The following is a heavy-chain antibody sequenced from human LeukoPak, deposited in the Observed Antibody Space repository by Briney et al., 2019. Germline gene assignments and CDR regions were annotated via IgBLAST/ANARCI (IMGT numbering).Heavy chain of an antibody. J-gene: IGHJ6*03. CDR3: AKSGIIQGYYFYYMDV. CDR2: ISWKSDRI. CDR1: GFTFDDYA. V-gene: IGHV3-9*01. D-gene: IGHD5-18*01. Sequence: PGRSLRLSCAASGFTFDDYAMHWVRQAPGKGLEWVSGISWKSDRIGYADSVKGRFTISRDNAKNSLYLQMNSLRAEDTALYYCAKSGIIQGYYFYYMDVWGQGTLVTVSS.